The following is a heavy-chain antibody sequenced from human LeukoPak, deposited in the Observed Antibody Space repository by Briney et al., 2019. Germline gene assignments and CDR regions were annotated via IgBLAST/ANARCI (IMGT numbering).Heavy chain of an antibody. CDR3: ARGMRQWLTHAFDI. V-gene: IGHV4-59*01. Sequence: PSETLSLTCTVSGGSISSYYWSWIRQPPGKGLEWIGYIYYSGSTNYNPSLKSRVTISVDTSKNQFSLKLSSVTAADTAVYYCARGMRQWLTHAFDIWGQGTMVTVSS. CDR2: IYYSGST. CDR1: GGSISSYY. J-gene: IGHJ3*02. D-gene: IGHD6-19*01.